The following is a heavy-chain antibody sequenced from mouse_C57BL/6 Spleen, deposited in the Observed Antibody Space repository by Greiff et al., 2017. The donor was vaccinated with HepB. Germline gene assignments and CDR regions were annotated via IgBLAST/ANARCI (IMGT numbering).Heavy chain of an antibody. D-gene: IGHD4-1*01. Sequence: QVQLKESGAELARPGASVKLSCKASGYTFTSYGISWVKQRTGQGLEWFGEIYPRSGNTYYNEKFKGKATLTADKSSSTAYMELRSLTSEDSAVYFCASYWKAFDYWGQGTTLTVSS. CDR3: ASYWKAFDY. CDR2: IYPRSGNT. V-gene: IGHV1-81*01. J-gene: IGHJ2*01. CDR1: GYTFTSYG.